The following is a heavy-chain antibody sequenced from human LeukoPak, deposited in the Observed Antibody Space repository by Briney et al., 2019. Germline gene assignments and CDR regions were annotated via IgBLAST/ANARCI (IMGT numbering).Heavy chain of an antibody. J-gene: IGHJ4*02. V-gene: IGHV1-18*01. Sequence: ASVKVSCKASGYTFSSYGVAWVRQVRGRGLEWMGWVSAYNGDTKYAQTLQGRVSMTTDTATSTAFMELRSLRSDDTAMYYCGGASGYFDDPSHYYLDSWGQGTLVAVSS. CDR2: VSAYNGDT. CDR1: GYTFSSYG. CDR3: GGASGYFDDPSHYYLDS. D-gene: IGHD3-9*01.